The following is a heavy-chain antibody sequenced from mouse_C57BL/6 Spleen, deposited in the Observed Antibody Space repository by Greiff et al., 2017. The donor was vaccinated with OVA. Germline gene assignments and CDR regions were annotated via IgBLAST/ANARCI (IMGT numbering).Heavy chain of an antibody. J-gene: IGHJ1*03. CDR2: IYPGDGDT. D-gene: IGHD1-1*01. CDR3: ARSYYYGSSYHWYFDV. Sequence: VKLMESGPELVKPGASVKISCKASGYAFSSSWMNWVKQRPGKGLEWIGRIYPGDGDTNYNGKFKGKATLTADKSSSTAYMQLSSLTSEDSAVYFCARSYYYGSSYHWYFDVWGTGTTVTVSS. CDR1: GYAFSSSW. V-gene: IGHV1-82*01.